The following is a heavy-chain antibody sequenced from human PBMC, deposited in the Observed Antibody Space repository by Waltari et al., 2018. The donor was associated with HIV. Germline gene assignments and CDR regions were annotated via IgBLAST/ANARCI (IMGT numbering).Heavy chain of an antibody. D-gene: IGHD6-19*01. CDR2: VNHVGGT. J-gene: IGHJ6*01. CDR3: ARDSAPGLAVDDDDGEFFYYGLDV. Sequence: QVHLEQWGTGLLRPSETLSLTCAVYGGSFSGYYWSWIRQSPGRGVEWIGEVNHVGGTNYSPSLKGRVTVSVDTSKNQFSLTMRSVTAADTAVYYCARDSAPGLAVDDDDGEFFYYGLDVWGQGTTVTVSS. CDR1: GGSFSGYY. V-gene: IGHV4-34*01.